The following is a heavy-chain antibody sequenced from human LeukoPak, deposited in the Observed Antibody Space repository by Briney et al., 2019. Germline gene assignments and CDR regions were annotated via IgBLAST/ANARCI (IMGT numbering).Heavy chain of an antibody. CDR3: ARDTGYTTGWFDY. CDR1: GFTFSDYC. Sequence: KSGGSLRLSCAASGFTFSDYCMSWIRQAPGKGLEWVSYISSIGTIYYADSVKGRFTISRDNAKNSLYLQMNSLRAEDTAVYYCARDTGYTTGWFDYWGQGTLVSVSS. J-gene: IGHJ5*01. V-gene: IGHV3-11*04. CDR2: ISSIGTI. D-gene: IGHD2/OR15-2a*01.